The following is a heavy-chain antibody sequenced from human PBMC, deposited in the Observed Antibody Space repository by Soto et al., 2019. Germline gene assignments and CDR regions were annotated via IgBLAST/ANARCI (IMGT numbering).Heavy chain of an antibody. J-gene: IGHJ6*02. V-gene: IGHV1-18*01. Sequence: ASVKVSCKASGYTFTSYGISWVRQAPGQGLEWMGWISAYNGNTNYAQKLQGRGTMTTDTSTSTAYMALRSLRSDDTAVYYCARDLLRRPGVVAAPPYYYYGMDVWGQGTTVTASS. CDR3: ARDLLRRPGVVAAPPYYYYGMDV. CDR2: ISAYNGNT. CDR1: GYTFTSYG. D-gene: IGHD2-15*01.